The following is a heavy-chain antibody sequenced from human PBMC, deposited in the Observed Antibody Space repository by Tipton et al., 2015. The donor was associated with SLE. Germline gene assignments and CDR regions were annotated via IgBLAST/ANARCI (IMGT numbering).Heavy chain of an antibody. CDR1: GFTFNNYA. CDR2: IRQDGSEK. D-gene: IGHD6-13*01. J-gene: IGHJ4*02. Sequence: SLRLSCAASGFTFNNYALTWVRPAPGKGLGWVANIRQDGSEKYYVDAVTGRFTLSRDNAKNSLYLQMNSLRAEDTAVYYCARGGSRWYSDWGQGTLVTVSS. V-gene: IGHV3-7*01. CDR3: ARGGSRWYSD.